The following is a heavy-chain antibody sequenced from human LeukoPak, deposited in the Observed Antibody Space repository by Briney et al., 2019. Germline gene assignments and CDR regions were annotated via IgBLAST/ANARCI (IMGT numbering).Heavy chain of an antibody. CDR3: AKDMSDYGGQTPIDY. CDR1: GFTFDDYA. V-gene: IGHV3-9*01. Sequence: PGGSLRLSCAASGFTFDDYAMHWVRQAPGKGLEWVSGISWNSGSIGYADSVKGRFTISRDNAKNSLYLQMNSLRAEDTALYYCAKDMSDYGGQTPIDYWGLGTLVTVSS. CDR2: ISWNSGSI. D-gene: IGHD4-17*01. J-gene: IGHJ4*02.